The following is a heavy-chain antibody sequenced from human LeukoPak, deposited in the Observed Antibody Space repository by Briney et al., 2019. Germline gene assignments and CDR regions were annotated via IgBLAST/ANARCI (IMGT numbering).Heavy chain of an antibody. Sequence: ASVKVSCKASGYTFTSYDINWVRQATGQGLEWMGWMNPNSGNTGYAQKFQGRVTMTRNTSISTAYMELSSLRSEDTAVYYCARETPYYYDSSGYLAAFDYWGQGTLVTVSS. CDR3: ARETPYYYDSSGYLAAFDY. V-gene: IGHV1-8*01. CDR2: MNPNSGNT. CDR1: GYTFTSYD. J-gene: IGHJ4*02. D-gene: IGHD3-22*01.